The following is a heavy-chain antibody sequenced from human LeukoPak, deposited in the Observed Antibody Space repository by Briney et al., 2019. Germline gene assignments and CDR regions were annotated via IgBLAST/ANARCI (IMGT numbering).Heavy chain of an antibody. CDR2: INPNSGGT. D-gene: IGHD1-1*01. CDR1: GYTFTGYY. J-gene: IGHJ6*03. V-gene: IGHV1-2*02. Sequence: GASVKVSCKASGYTFTGYYMHWVRQAPGQGLEWMGWINPNSGGTNYAQKFQGRVTMTRDTSISTAYMELSRLRSDDTAVYYCARAHWTDYYYYYYMDVWGKGTTVTISS. CDR3: ARAHWTDYYYYYYMDV.